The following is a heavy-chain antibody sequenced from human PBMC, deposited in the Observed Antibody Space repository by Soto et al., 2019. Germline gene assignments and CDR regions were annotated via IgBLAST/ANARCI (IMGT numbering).Heavy chain of an antibody. V-gene: IGHV4-4*02. CDR2: ILHIGST. CDR3: ASGFDSDGLYNGGYP. CDR1: GGSISTTNW. D-gene: IGHD3-22*01. Sequence: VQLQESGPGLVKPSGTLSLTCTVSGGSISTTNWWSWVRQSPGKGLEWIGEILHIGSTNYNPSLKSRVTISIDKSRNQFSLRLSAVTAADTAVYYCASGFDSDGLYNGGYPWGQGTLVSVSS. J-gene: IGHJ5*02.